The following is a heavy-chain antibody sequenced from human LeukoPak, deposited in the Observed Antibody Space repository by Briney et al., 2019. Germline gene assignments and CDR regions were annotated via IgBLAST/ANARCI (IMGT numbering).Heavy chain of an antibody. D-gene: IGHD2-21*01. CDR1: GFTFNSYA. J-gene: IGHJ6*02. Sequence: PGGSLRLSCAASGFTFNSYAMSWVRQAPWERLQWVSGISDSGGNTYYADSVRGRFTISRDNAKNSLYLQMNSLRAEDTAVYFCARLRYYAVDVWGQGTTVIVSS. CDR3: ARLRYYAVDV. V-gene: IGHV3-23*01. CDR2: ISDSGGNT.